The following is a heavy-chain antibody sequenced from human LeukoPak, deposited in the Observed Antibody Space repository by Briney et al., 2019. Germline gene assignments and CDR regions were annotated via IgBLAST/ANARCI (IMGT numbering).Heavy chain of an antibody. V-gene: IGHV3-21*01. CDR1: GFTFSSYS. J-gene: IGHJ4*02. D-gene: IGHD6-13*01. CDR2: ISSSSSYI. CDR3: ARDSSGSCPY. Sequence: GGSLRLSCAASGFTFSSYSMNWVRQAPGKGLVWVSSISSSSSYIYYADSVKGRFTISRDNAKNSLYLQMNSLRAEDTAVYYCARDSSGSCPYWGQGTLVTVSS.